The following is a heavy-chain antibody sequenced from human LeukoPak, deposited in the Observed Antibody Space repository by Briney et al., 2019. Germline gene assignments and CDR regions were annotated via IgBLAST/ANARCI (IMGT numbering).Heavy chain of an antibody. J-gene: IGHJ6*03. Sequence: QAGGSLRLSCAASGFTFSSYGMSWVRQAPGKGLEWVSAISGSGGSTYYADSVKGRFTISRDNSKNTLYLQMNSLRAEDTAVYYCAKRLAVAGTANYYYYYMDVWGKGTTVTISS. V-gene: IGHV3-23*01. D-gene: IGHD6-13*01. CDR2: ISGSGGST. CDR3: AKRLAVAGTANYYYYYMDV. CDR1: GFTFSSYG.